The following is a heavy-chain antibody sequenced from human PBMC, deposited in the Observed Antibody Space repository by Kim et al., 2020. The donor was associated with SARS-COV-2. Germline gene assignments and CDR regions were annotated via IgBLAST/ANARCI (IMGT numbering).Heavy chain of an antibody. D-gene: IGHD1-26*01. Sequence: YADSEKGRFTISRDNSKNSLYLQMNSLRTEDTALYYCAKPLGELLPSIGYWGQGTLVTVSS. J-gene: IGHJ4*02. CDR3: AKPLGELLPSIGY. V-gene: IGHV3-43*01.